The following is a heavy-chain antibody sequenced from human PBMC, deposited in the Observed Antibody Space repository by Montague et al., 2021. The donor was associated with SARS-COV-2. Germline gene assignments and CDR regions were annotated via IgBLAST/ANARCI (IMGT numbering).Heavy chain of an antibody. CDR1: GGSITSDVSY. Sequence: TLSLTCTVSGGSITSDVSYWSWIRQPAGKGLEWIGRIYTTGSTNYNPSLKSRLTTSLDTSKNQFSLKLSSVTAADTAVYYCARGDFRWDFDCWGQGTLVTVSS. D-gene: IGHD2/OR15-2a*01. V-gene: IGHV4-61*02. J-gene: IGHJ4*02. CDR3: ARGDFRWDFDC. CDR2: IYTTGST.